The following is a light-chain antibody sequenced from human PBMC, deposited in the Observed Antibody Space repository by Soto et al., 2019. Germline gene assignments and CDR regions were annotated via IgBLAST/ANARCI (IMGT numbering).Light chain of an antibody. CDR2: EVS. CDR1: SSDVGGYNY. CDR3: SSYTSSSYYV. V-gene: IGLV2-14*01. Sequence: ALTQPASVSGSPGQSITISCTGTSSDVGGYNYVSWYQQHPGKAPKLMIYEVSNQPSGVSNRFSGSKSGSTASLTISGLQAEDEADYYCSSYTSSSYYVFGTGTKVTVL. J-gene: IGLJ1*01.